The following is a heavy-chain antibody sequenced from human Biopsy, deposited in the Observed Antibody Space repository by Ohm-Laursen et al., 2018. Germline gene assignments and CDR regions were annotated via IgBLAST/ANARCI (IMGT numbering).Heavy chain of an antibody. J-gene: IGHJ4*02. CDR3: ARWETTLGRSLDS. CDR2: MSPNTGNT. Sequence: ASVKVSCKTSGYTFTSHDINWVRQATGQGLEWMGWMSPNTGNTVYAQRFQDRVTMTSDTSTGTAYMELTSLTSDDTAVYFCARWETTLGRSLDSWGQGTLVTVSS. CDR1: GYTFTSHD. D-gene: IGHD1-26*01. V-gene: IGHV1-8*01.